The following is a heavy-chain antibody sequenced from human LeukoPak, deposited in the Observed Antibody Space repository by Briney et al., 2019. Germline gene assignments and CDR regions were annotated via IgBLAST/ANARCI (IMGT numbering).Heavy chain of an antibody. CDR1: GGSISNYY. J-gene: IGHJ6*03. Sequence: SETLSLTCTVSGGSISNYYWSWIRQPPGKGLEWIGYIYYSGSTNYNPSLKSRVTISVDTSKSQFSLKLSSVTAADTAVYYCARGYNYGPYYYYYYMDVWGKGTTVTVSS. CDR2: IYYSGST. D-gene: IGHD5-18*01. V-gene: IGHV4-59*01. CDR3: ARGYNYGPYYYYYYMDV.